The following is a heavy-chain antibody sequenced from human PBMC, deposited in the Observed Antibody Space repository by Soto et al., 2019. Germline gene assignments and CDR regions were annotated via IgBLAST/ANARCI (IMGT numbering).Heavy chain of an antibody. CDR2: INHSGST. CDR3: ARVRLGYCSGGSCYRYYFDY. D-gene: IGHD2-15*01. J-gene: IGHJ4*02. Sequence: SETLSLTCAVYGGSFSGYYWSWIRQPPGKGLEWIGEINHSGSTNYNPSLKSRVTISVDTSKNQFSLKLSSVTAADTAVYYCARVRLGYCSGGSCYRYYFDYWGQGTLVT. CDR1: GGSFSGYY. V-gene: IGHV4-34*01.